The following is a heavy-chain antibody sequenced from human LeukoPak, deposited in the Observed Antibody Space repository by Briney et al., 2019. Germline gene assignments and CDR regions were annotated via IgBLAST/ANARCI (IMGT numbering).Heavy chain of an antibody. Sequence: SETLSLTCIVSGGSIRSHYWSWIRQPPGKGLEWIGYFYYSGSTNYNPSLKSRVTISVDISENQFALKLSSVTAADTAVYYCSQKKSSRNPYQYGSVSSNGYYYYGLDVWAKGPRSPSP. CDR2: FYYSGST. D-gene: IGHD3-10*01. CDR1: GGSIRSHY. J-gene: IGHJ6*02. V-gene: IGHV4-59*11. CDR3: SQKKSSRNPYQYGSVSSNGYYYYGLDV.